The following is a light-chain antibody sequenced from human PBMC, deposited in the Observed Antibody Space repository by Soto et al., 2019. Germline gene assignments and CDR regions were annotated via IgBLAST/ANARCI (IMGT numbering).Light chain of an antibody. Sequence: EIVMTQSPATLSVSPGERATLSCRASQSVSNNYLAWYQQKPGQTPRLLIFGAYTRASGIPGRFSGSGSGTEFTLTISSLQSEDFAVYYCQQYDDWPSFGQGTKVDIK. CDR3: QQYDDWPS. CDR1: QSVSNN. J-gene: IGKJ1*01. V-gene: IGKV3-15*01. CDR2: GAY.